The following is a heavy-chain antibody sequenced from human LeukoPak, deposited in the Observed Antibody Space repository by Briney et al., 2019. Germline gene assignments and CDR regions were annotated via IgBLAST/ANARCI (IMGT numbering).Heavy chain of an antibody. J-gene: IGHJ4*02. Sequence: GGSLRLSCAASGFTFSSYAMSWVRQAPGKGLEWVSSISSSSSYIYYADSVKGRFTISRDNAKNSLYLQMNSLRAEDTAVYYCARADNWNDYNYWGQGTLVTVSS. CDR3: ARADNWNDYNY. CDR1: GFTFSSYA. CDR2: ISSSSSYI. D-gene: IGHD1-20*01. V-gene: IGHV3-21*01.